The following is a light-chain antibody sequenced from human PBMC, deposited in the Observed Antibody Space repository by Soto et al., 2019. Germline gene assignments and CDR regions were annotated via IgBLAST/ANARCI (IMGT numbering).Light chain of an antibody. CDR3: SSYRSTRTLGV. V-gene: IGLV2-14*03. J-gene: IGLJ1*01. Sequence: QSALTQPASVSGSPGQSITISCSGTSSDVGAYTYVSWYQVHPGEPPKLVIYDVSKRPSGVSNRFSGSKSGNTASLTISGLQAEDEGDYSCSSYRSTRTLGVFGTGTKLTVL. CDR2: DVS. CDR1: SSDVGAYTY.